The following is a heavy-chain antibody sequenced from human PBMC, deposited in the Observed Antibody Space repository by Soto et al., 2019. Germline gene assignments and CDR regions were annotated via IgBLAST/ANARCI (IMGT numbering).Heavy chain of an antibody. V-gene: IGHV3-11*01. J-gene: IGHJ3*01. CDR2: ISTTV. D-gene: IGHD4-17*01. CDR1: GFTFSDYY. Sequence: QVQLVESGGDLVKPGGSLRLSCAASGFTFSDYYMSWIRQAPGKGLEWIAYISTTVYYADSVKGRFTISRDNAKNSLYLQMSSLRADDTAVYYCARRTTVTTSYGFDLWGQGTMVTVSS. CDR3: ARRTTVTTSYGFDL.